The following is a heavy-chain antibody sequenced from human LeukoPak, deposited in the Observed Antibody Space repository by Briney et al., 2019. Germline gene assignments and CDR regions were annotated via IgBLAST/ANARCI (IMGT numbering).Heavy chain of an antibody. Sequence: GGSLRLSCAASGFTFSIYWMHWVRQAPGKGLVWVARINSDGSSTSYADSVKGRFTISRDNAKNTLDMQMNSLTAEDTAVYYCATVVGGYYPPVEGFDLWGQGTMVTVSS. CDR3: ATVVGGYYPPVEGFDL. CDR1: GFTFSIYW. CDR2: INSDGSST. J-gene: IGHJ3*01. D-gene: IGHD3-3*01. V-gene: IGHV3-74*01.